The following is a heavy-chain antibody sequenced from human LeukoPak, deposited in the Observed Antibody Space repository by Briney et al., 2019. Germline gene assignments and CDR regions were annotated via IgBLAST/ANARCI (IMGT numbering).Heavy chain of an antibody. CDR1: GFTFSSHG. D-gene: IGHD3-10*01. CDR3: AKETGRGVISPYFDY. CDR2: ISGSGVNT. Sequence: GGSLRLSCAASGFTFSSHGMSWVRRAPGKGLEGVSTISGSGVNTYYAASVGGRFTFSRANSKNTLYLKMSSLRAEATAVFYGAKETGRGVISPYFDYGGQGTLVTASP. V-gene: IGHV3-23*01. J-gene: IGHJ4*02.